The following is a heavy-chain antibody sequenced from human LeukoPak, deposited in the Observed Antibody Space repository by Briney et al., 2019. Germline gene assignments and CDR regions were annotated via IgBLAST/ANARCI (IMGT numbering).Heavy chain of an antibody. D-gene: IGHD2-15*01. Sequence: VASVKVSCKASGYTFTDYALHWVRQVPGQRLEWMGWINAGNGNTKYSQKLQGRVTMTTDTSTSTAYMELRSLRSDDTAVYYCARDRSVVVVAANGGPFDYWGQGTLVTVSS. CDR2: INAGNGNT. CDR1: GYTFTDYA. V-gene: IGHV1-3*01. J-gene: IGHJ4*02. CDR3: ARDRSVVVVAANGGPFDY.